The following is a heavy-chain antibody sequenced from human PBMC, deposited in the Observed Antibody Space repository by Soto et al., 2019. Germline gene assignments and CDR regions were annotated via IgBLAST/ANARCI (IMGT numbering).Heavy chain of an antibody. J-gene: IGHJ5*02. V-gene: IGHV4-30-2*01. CDR2: IYHSGST. CDR1: GGSISSGGYS. Sequence: SETLSLTCAVSGGSISSGGYSWSWIRQPPGKGLEWIGYIYHSGSTYYNPSLKSRVTISVDRSKNPFSLKLSSVTAADTAVYYCAREGGSYPGSWFDPWGQGTLVTVSS. CDR3: AREGGSYPGSWFDP. D-gene: IGHD1-26*01.